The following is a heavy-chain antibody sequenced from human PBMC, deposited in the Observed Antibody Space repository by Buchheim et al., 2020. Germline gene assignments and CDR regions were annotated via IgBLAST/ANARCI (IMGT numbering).Heavy chain of an antibody. CDR2: IYYSGST. Sequence: QVQLQESGPGLVKPSQTLSLTCTVSGGSISSGDYYWSWIRQPPGKGLEWIGYIYYSGSTYYNPSLKSRVTISVETSKHQSSLKLSSVTAADTAVYYCARDRAGCSSTSCYYYYGMDVWGQGTT. D-gene: IGHD2-2*01. V-gene: IGHV4-30-4*01. CDR1: GGSISSGDYY. J-gene: IGHJ6*02. CDR3: ARDRAGCSSTSCYYYYGMDV.